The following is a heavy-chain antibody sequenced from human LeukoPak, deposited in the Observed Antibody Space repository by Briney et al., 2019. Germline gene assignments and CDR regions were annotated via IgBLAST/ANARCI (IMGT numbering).Heavy chain of an antibody. J-gene: IGHJ4*02. CDR1: GFTFSSYA. CDR2: ISGSGGST. D-gene: IGHD6-25*01. CDR3: AKDMAPHGYFGFDY. V-gene: IGHV3-23*01. Sequence: HPGGSLRLSCAASGFTFSSYAMSWVRQAPGKGLEWVSGISGSGGSTYYADSVKGRLTISRDNSKNTLYLQINSLRAEDTALYYCAKDMAPHGYFGFDYWGQGTLVTVSS.